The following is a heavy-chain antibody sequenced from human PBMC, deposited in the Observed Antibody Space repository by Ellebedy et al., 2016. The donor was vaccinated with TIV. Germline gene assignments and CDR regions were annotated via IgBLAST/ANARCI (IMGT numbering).Heavy chain of an antibody. Sequence: PGGSLRLPCAASGLIFHNYAMNWVRQAPGKGLEWVASSSVTGASTYYADSVKGRFIISRDNSKNTLYLQMSSLRAEDTAVYYCAKVLASKFNDGFDVWGQGTMVTVSS. CDR3: AKVLASKFNDGFDV. CDR2: SSVTGAST. J-gene: IGHJ3*01. V-gene: IGHV3-23*01. CDR1: GLIFHNYA.